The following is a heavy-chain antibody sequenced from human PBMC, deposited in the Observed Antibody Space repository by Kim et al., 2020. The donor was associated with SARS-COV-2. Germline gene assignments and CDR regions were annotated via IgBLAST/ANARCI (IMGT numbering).Heavy chain of an antibody. CDR2: IYTSGST. Sequence: SETLSLTCTVSGGSISSGSYYWSWIRQPAGKELEWIGRIYTSGSTNYNPSLKSRVTISVDTSKNQFSLKLSSVTAADTAVYYCARELEVDYDILTGYYQKNAFDIWGQGTMVTVSS. J-gene: IGHJ3*02. D-gene: IGHD3-9*01. V-gene: IGHV4-61*02. CDR1: GGSISSGSYY. CDR3: ARELEVDYDILTGYYQKNAFDI.